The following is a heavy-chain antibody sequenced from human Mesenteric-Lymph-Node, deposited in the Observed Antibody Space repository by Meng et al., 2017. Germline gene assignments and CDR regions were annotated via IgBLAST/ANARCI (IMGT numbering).Heavy chain of an antibody. J-gene: IGHJ6*02. CDR2: ISAYNGNT. D-gene: IGHD3-3*02. Sequence: ASVKVSCKASGYTFTSYGISWVRQAPGQGLEWMGWISAYNGNTNYAQKLQGRVTMTTDTSTSTAYMELRSLRSDDTSVYYCARDHPRITIKPYGMDVWGQGTTVTVSS. CDR1: GYTFTSYG. V-gene: IGHV1-18*01. CDR3: ARDHPRITIKPYGMDV.